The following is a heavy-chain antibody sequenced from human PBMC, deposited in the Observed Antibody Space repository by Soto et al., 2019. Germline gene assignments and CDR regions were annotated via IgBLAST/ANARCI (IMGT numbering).Heavy chain of an antibody. CDR3: ARGDCSGGTCYFRHFDY. Sequence: PSETLSLTCTVSGGSISSSGYYWGWIRQPPGRGLEWIGSIHYSGSTYYNPSLKSRVTMSVDTSKKQFSLKLSSVTAADAAVYYCARGDCSGGTCYFRHFDYWGQGTLVTVSS. D-gene: IGHD2-15*01. J-gene: IGHJ4*02. V-gene: IGHV4-39*01. CDR1: GGSISSSGYY. CDR2: IHYSGST.